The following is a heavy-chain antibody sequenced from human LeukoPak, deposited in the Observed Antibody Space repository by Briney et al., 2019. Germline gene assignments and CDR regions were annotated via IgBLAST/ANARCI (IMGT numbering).Heavy chain of an antibody. CDR2: ISTSTKTI. V-gene: IGHV3-11*01. D-gene: IGHD3-22*01. CDR1: GSSFSDYY. CDR3: ARAYYRDSSAYYIFDY. Sequence: PGGSLRLSCAASGSSFSDYYMTWIRQAPGKRLEWISYISTSTKTIYYSDSVKGRFTISRDNAKNSLYLQMDGLRAEDTAVYYCARAYYRDSSAYYIFDYWGQGTLVTVSS. J-gene: IGHJ4*02.